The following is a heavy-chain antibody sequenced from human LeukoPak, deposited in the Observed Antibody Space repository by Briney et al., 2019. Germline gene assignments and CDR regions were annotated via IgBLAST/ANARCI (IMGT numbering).Heavy chain of an antibody. J-gene: IGHJ6*03. CDR1: GYTFTSYY. V-gene: IGHV1-46*01. CDR3: ARDVGVHYMDA. D-gene: IGHD2-21*01. Sequence: ASVKVSCKASGYTFTSYYMHWVRQAPGQGLEWMGIINPSGGSTSYAQKFQGRVTMTRDTSTSTVYMELSSLRAEDTAVYYCARDVGVHYMDAWGKGTTVTVSS. CDR2: INPSGGST.